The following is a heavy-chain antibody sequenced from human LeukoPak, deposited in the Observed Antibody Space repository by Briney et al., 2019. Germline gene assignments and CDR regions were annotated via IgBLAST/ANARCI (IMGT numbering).Heavy chain of an antibody. D-gene: IGHD2-2*01. V-gene: IGHV1-2*06. CDR2: INPNSGGT. Sequence: ASVKVSCKASGYTFTNYGITWVRQAPGQGLEWMGRINPNSGGTNYAQKFQGRVTMTRDTSISTAYMELSRLRSDDTAVYYCARGRLVVPAAMPVSIDYWGQGTLVTVSS. CDR1: GYTFTNYG. J-gene: IGHJ4*02. CDR3: ARGRLVVPAAMPVSIDY.